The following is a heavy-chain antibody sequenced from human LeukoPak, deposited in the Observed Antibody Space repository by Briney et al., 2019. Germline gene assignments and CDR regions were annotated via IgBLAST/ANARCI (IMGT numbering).Heavy chain of an antibody. CDR1: GYTFTGYY. CDR3: ARSGDSPIIPYSYGPDY. J-gene: IGHJ4*02. Sequence: ASVKVSCKASGYTFTGYYMHWVRQAPGQGLEWMGWINPNSGGTNYAQKFQGRVTMTRDTSISTAYMELSRLRSDDTAVYYCARSGDSPIIPYSYGPDYWGQGTLVTVSS. V-gene: IGHV1-2*02. CDR2: INPNSGGT. D-gene: IGHD5-18*01.